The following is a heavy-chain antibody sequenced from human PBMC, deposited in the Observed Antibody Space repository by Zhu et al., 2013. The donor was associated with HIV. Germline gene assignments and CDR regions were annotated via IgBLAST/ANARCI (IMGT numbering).Heavy chain of an antibody. V-gene: IGHV1-18*01. CDR3: ARERDSSGYFPSYYYPMDV. Sequence: QVHLVQSGAEVKKPGASVKVSCKASGFTFTSYAFNWVRQAPGQGLEWMGWITPYKSNTKYSQKLQGRVTMTIDTSTSTAYMELRSLRSDDAAIYYCARERDSSGYFPSYYYPMDVWGQGTTITVSS. CDR2: ITPYKSNT. D-gene: IGHD3-22*01. CDR1: GFTFTSYA. J-gene: IGHJ6*02.